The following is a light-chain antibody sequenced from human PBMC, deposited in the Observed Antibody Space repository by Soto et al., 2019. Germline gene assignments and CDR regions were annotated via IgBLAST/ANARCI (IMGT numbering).Light chain of an antibody. CDR2: DAS. J-gene: IGKJ2*01. Sequence: DIQMTQSPSTLSASVGDRVTITCRASQSISSWLAWYQQKPGKAPKLLIYDASSLESGVPSRFSGSGSGTEFTLIISSLQPDDFATYYCQRYNSYSPYTFGQGTKLEIK. CDR3: QRYNSYSPYT. CDR1: QSISSW. V-gene: IGKV1-5*01.